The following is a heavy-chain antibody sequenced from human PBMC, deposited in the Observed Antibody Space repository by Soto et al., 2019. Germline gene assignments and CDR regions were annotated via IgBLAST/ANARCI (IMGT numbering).Heavy chain of an antibody. D-gene: IGHD1-1*01. J-gene: IGHJ1*01. V-gene: IGHV3-9*01. CDR2: INWNSGSI. Sequence: EVQLVESGGGLVQPGRSLRLSCAASGLTFDDYAMHWVRQVPGKGREWVSGINWNSGSIGYGDSVKGRFAISRYNAKNYLHLQMNSLSAEDTAFYYCVKDESNNWDSGHFRHWGQGTLVTVSS. CDR1: GLTFDDYA. CDR3: VKDESNNWDSGHFRH.